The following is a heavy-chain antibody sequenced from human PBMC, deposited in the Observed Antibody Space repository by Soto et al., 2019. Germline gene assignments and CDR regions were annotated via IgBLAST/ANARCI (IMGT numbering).Heavy chain of an antibody. CDR3: ARVFDGGDRDSYGLDF. CDR2: IHYTGSI. D-gene: IGHD3-9*01. CDR1: GGSISSEYFH. J-gene: IGHJ6*02. Sequence: SETLSLTCAVSGGSISSEYFHWTWIRQSPGKGLEWIGYIHYTGSIMYNPSFKSRLTMAVDTTKNQFSLQLTSVTAADTAVYFCARVFDGGDRDSYGLDFWCPGTTVTLSS. V-gene: IGHV4-30-4*08.